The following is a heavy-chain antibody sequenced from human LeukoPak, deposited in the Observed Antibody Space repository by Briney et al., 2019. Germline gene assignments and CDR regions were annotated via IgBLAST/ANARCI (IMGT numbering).Heavy chain of an antibody. J-gene: IGHJ4*02. V-gene: IGHV3-30*04. D-gene: IGHD2-15*01. Sequence: GRSLRLSCAASGFTFSSYAMHWVRQAPGKGLEWVAVISYDGSNKYYADSVKGRFTISRDNSKNTLYLQMNSLRAEDTAVYYCARARGYCSGGSCYSPGGSLYYFDYWGQGTLVTVSS. CDR1: GFTFSSYA. CDR3: ARARGYCSGGSCYSPGGSLYYFDY. CDR2: ISYDGSNK.